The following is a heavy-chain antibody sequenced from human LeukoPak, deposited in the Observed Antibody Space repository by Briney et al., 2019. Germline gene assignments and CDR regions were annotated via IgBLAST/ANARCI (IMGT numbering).Heavy chain of an antibody. V-gene: IGHV3-21*01. CDR1: GFTFSGYT. Sequence: EGSLRLSCAASGFTFSGYTMNWVRQAPGKGLEWISSISSGSDYIYYADSVKGRFTISRDNAKNSLYLQVSSLRAEDTAVYYCARGGGWDAYYYYGLDVWGQGTTVTVSS. CDR2: ISSGSDYI. CDR3: ARGGGWDAYYYYGLDV. J-gene: IGHJ6*02. D-gene: IGHD6-19*01.